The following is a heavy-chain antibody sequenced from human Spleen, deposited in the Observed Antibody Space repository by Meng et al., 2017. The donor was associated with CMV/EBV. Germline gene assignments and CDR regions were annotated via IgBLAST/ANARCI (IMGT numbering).Heavy chain of an antibody. V-gene: IGHV1-46*01. D-gene: IGHD5-18*01. J-gene: IGHJ4*02. CDR1: GYTFTPYY. CDR3: ARRHSYGSHHFAY. Sequence: ASVQVSCKTSGYTFTPYYIHWVRQAPGQGLEWMGVINPSGGSPTYARDFQGRVSMTKDTSTTTVYMELSSLRSEDTAVYYCARRHSYGSHHFAYWGQGTLVTVSS. CDR2: INPSGGSP.